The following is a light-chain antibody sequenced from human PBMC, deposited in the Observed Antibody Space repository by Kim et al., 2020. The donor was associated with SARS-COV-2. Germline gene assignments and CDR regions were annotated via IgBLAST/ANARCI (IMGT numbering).Light chain of an antibody. CDR1: SRKYYY. Sequence: ALEQTVTITCQGDSRKYYYESWFQQKPGQAPLLVMYGRNRRPSGIPDRFSCSDSGDRASLTITGARAEDEADYYCNSRDTTGDRYVFGAGTKVTVL. J-gene: IGLJ1*01. CDR3: NSRDTTGDRYV. V-gene: IGLV3-19*01. CDR2: GRN.